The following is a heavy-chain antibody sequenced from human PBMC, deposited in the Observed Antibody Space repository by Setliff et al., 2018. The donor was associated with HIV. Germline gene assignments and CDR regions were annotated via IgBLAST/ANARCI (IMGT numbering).Heavy chain of an antibody. CDR3: ARDFTGGDGYNFWDY. D-gene: IGHD3-3*01. CDR2: IIPIFGTA. V-gene: IGHV1-69*13. J-gene: IGHJ4*02. Sequence: SVKVSCKASGGTFSSYAISWGRQAPGQGLEWMGGIIPIFGTANYAQKFQGRVTITADESTSTAYMELSSLRSEDTAVYYCARDFTGGDGYNFWDYWGQGTLVTVSS. CDR1: GGTFSSYA.